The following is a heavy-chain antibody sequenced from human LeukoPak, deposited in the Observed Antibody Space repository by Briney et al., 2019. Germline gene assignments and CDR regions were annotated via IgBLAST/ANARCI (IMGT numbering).Heavy chain of an antibody. J-gene: IGHJ4*02. V-gene: IGHV3-74*01. Sequence: GGSLRLSCVVSGFTLSNYWMSWVRQAPGKGLVWVSRIASDGSSTTYADSVKGRFSISRDNAKNTLYLQMNSLRAEDTAVYYCARDNAMVRGVIWFYFDYWGQGTLVTVSS. D-gene: IGHD3-10*01. CDR1: GFTLSNYW. CDR3: ARDNAMVRGVIWFYFDY. CDR2: IASDGSST.